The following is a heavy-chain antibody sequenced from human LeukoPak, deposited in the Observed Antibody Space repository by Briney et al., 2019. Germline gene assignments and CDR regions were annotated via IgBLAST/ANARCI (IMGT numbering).Heavy chain of an antibody. CDR3: AKDRTYSYDSSGYLDY. CDR2: ISWNSGSI. V-gene: IGHV3-9*01. CDR1: GFTFDDYA. J-gene: IGHJ4*02. D-gene: IGHD3-22*01. Sequence: GGSLRLSCAASGFTFDDYAMHWVRQAPGKGLEWVSGISWNSGSIGYADSVKGRFTISRDNAKNSLYLQMNSLRAEDTALYYCAKDRTYSYDSSGYLDYWGQGTLVTVSS.